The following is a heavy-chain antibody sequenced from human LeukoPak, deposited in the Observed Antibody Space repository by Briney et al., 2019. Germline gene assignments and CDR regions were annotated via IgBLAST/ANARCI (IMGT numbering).Heavy chain of an antibody. D-gene: IGHD3-3*01. Sequence: SQTLSLTCAISGDSISSNSAAWNWIRQSPSRGLEWLGRTYYRSNWYNDYAVSVKRRITFNPDTSKNQFSLQLKSVTPEDTAVYYCVRNLDDGSFLAFDFWGQGTVVTVSS. CDR1: GDSISSNSAA. CDR3: VRNLDDGSFLAFDF. CDR2: TYYRSNWYN. V-gene: IGHV6-1*01. J-gene: IGHJ3*01.